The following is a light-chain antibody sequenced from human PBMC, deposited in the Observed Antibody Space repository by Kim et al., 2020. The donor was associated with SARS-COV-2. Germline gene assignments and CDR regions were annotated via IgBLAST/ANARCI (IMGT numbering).Light chain of an antibody. V-gene: IGLV7-46*01. CDR3: LFTYNDGRV. CDR2: DTS. CDR1: TGAVTSGHS. Sequence: QAVVTQEPSLTVSPGGTVTLTCGSSTGAVTSGHSPYWFQQKPGQAPRTLIYDTSNKHSWTPARFSGSLLGGKAALTLSGAQPEDEAEYYCLFTYNDGRVFGGGTQLTVL. J-gene: IGLJ2*01.